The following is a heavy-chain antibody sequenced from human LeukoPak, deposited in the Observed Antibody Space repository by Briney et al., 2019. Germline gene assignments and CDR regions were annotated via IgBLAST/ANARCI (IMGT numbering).Heavy chain of an antibody. J-gene: IGHJ4*02. CDR2: INTGNGDT. CDR1: GYTFTTYA. D-gene: IGHD1-26*01. V-gene: IGHV1-3*04. Sequence: GASVKVSCKASGYTFTTYAILWVRQAPGQRLEWLGWINTGNGDTRYSQTFQGRVTITRDTSASTAYMELSSLRPEDTAMYYCARDMGSGSLHYWGQGTLVTVSS. CDR3: ARDMGSGSLHY.